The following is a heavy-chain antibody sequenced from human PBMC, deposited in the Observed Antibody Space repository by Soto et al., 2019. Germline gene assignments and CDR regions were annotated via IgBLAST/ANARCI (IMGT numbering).Heavy chain of an antibody. CDR3: AREFMTTVTSSYYYGMDV. V-gene: IGHV1-69*13. CDR1: GGTFSSYA. CDR2: IIPIFGTA. J-gene: IGHJ6*02. D-gene: IGHD4-4*01. Sequence: SVKVSCKASGGTFSSYAISWVRQAPGQGLECMGGIIPIFGTANYAQKFQGRVTITADESTSTAYMELSSLRSEDTAVYYCAREFMTTVTSSYYYGMDVWGQGTTVTVSS.